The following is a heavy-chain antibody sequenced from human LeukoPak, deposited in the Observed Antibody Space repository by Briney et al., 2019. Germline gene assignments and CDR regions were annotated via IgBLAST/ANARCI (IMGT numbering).Heavy chain of an antibody. CDR2: ISGSGGST. J-gene: IGHJ4*02. CDR3: AKLPGRWELVQEDY. D-gene: IGHD1-26*01. V-gene: IGHV3-23*01. CDR1: GFTFSSYG. Sequence: GGSLRLSCAASGFTFSSYGMSWVRQAPGKGLEWVSAISGSGGSTYYADSVKGRFTISRDNSKNTLYLQMNSLRAEDTAVYYCAKLPGRWELVQEDYWGQGTLVTVSS.